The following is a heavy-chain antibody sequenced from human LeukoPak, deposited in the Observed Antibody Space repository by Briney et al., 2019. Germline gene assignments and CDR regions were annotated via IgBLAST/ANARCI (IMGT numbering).Heavy chain of an antibody. D-gene: IGHD4-17*01. CDR1: GYTLTSYY. J-gene: IGHJ4*02. CDR3: AREGQSADYGDRGEFDY. V-gene: IGHV1-46*01. Sequence: ASVTVSCKASGYTLTSYYMHWVRQAPGQGLEWMGIINPSGGSTSYAQKFQGRVTMTRDMSTSTVYMELSSLRSEDTAVYYCAREGQSADYGDRGEFDYWGQGTLVTVSS. CDR2: INPSGGST.